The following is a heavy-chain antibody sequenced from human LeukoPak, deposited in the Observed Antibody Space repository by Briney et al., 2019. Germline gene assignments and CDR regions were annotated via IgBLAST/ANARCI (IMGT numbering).Heavy chain of an antibody. CDR3: ARGRPTVYGSVSYYMDV. J-gene: IGHJ6*03. CDR2: INHSGST. D-gene: IGHD3-10*01. V-gene: IGHV4-34*01. CDR1: GGSFSGYY. Sequence: SETLSLTCAVYGGSFSGYYWSWIRQPPGKGLEWIGVINHSGSTNYNPSLKSRVTISVDTSKNQFSLKLSSVTAADTAVYYCARGRPTVYGSVSYYMDVWGKGTTVTVSS.